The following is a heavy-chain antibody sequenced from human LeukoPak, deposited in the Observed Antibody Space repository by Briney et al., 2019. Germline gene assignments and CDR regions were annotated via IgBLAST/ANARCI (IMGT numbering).Heavy chain of an antibody. J-gene: IGHJ4*02. CDR1: GDSFSYFY. Sequence: TPSETLSLTCTVSGDSFSYFYWGWIRQPPGKGLEWIGSIYYSGSTYYNPSLKSRVTISVDTSKNQFSLKLSSVTAADTAVYYCARHSPVGIYYFDYWGREPWSPSPQ. D-gene: IGHD1-26*01. V-gene: IGHV4-39*01. CDR2: IYYSGST. CDR3: ARHSPVGIYYFDY.